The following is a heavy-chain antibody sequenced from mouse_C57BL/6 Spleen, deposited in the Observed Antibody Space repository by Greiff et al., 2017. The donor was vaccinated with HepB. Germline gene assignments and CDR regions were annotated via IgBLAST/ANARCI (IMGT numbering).Heavy chain of an antibody. CDR3: ARAQYYGSNLRGYFDY. CDR1: GYTFTVYY. CDR2: IYPGSGNT. D-gene: IGHD1-1*01. Sequence: QVQLKESGAELVRPGASVKLSCKASGYTFTVYYINWVKQRPGQGLEWIARIYPGSGNTYYNEKFKGKATLTAEKSSSTAYLQLSSLTSEDSAVYFCARAQYYGSNLRGYFDYWGQGTTLTVSS. J-gene: IGHJ2*01. V-gene: IGHV1-76*01.